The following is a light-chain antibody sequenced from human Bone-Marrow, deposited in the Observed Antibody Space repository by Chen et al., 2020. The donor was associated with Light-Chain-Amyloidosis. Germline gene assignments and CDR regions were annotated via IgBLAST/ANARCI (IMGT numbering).Light chain of an antibody. CDR3: QQYHTTAYT. CDR2: WAS. J-gene: IGKJ2*01. Sequence: DIVMTQSPDSLAVSLGERATINCKSSQSVLFSSNNTNYLSWYQQKPGQPPKLLIYWASTRESGVPARFSGSGSGTDFTLTISSLQAEDVAVYYCQQYHTTAYTFGQGTKLEIK. CDR1: QSVLFSSNNTNY. V-gene: IGKV4-1*01.